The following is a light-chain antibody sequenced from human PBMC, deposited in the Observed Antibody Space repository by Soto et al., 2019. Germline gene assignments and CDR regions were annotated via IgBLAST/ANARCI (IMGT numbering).Light chain of an antibody. CDR3: QQYNSDPTT. V-gene: IGKV1-5*03. Sequence: DIQLTQSPSTLSAAVGDRVTVTCRASQSIGDWLAWYQQKAGKAPNLLIYKASTLESGVPSRFSGSGSGTEFALTISSLQPDDFGTYYCQQYNSDPTTFGQGTKVEIK. CDR1: QSIGDW. J-gene: IGKJ1*01. CDR2: KAS.